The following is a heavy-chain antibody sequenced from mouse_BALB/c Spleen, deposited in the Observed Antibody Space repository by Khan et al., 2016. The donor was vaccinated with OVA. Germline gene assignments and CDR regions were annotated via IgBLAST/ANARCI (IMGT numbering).Heavy chain of an antibody. D-gene: IGHD4-1*01. CDR2: IYPGGDST. V-gene: IGHV1-77*01. J-gene: IGHJ3*01. CDR1: GYTFTDYV. CDR3: ARSGWDVFTY. Sequence: VQLQESGPELVKPGASVKMSCKASGYTFTDYVMNWVKQRNGQGLEWIGQIYPGGDSTYYTEKFKGKAKLTADRSSSTAYMQRSNLTSEDSAVDFCARSGWDVFTYWGQGTLVTVSA.